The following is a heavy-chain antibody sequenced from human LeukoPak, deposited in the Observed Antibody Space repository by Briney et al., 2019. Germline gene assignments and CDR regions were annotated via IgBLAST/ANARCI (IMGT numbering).Heavy chain of an antibody. V-gene: IGHV3-23*01. Sequence: ETLSLTCAVYGGSFSGYYWSWVRQAPGKGLEWVSAISGSGGSTYYADSVKGRFTISRDNSKNTLYLQMNSLRAEDTAVYYCAKEKIAVASFDYWGQGTLVTVSS. J-gene: IGHJ4*02. CDR3: AKEKIAVASFDY. D-gene: IGHD6-19*01. CDR1: GGSFSGYY. CDR2: ISGSGGST.